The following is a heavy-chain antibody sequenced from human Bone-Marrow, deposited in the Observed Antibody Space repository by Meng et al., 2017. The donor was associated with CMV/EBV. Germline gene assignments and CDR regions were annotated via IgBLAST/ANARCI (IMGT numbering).Heavy chain of an antibody. CDR3: ARVRSDYDFWSGYYSVLWYFDY. CDR2: IYHSGST. V-gene: IGHV4-38-2*02. D-gene: IGHD3-3*01. CDR1: GYSISSGYY. J-gene: IGHJ4*02. Sequence: SETLSLTCTVSGYSISSGYYWGWIRQPPGKGLEWIGSIYHSGSTYYNPSLKSRVTISVATSKNQFSLKLSSVTAADTAVYYCARVRSDYDFWSGYYSVLWYFDYWGQGTLVTVSS.